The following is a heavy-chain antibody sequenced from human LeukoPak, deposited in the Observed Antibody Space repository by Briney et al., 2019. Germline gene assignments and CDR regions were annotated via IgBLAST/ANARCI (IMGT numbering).Heavy chain of an antibody. J-gene: IGHJ3*02. CDR3: ARNCSRTSCSGTFDI. CDR2: IYYSGST. D-gene: IGHD2-2*01. Sequence: PETLSLTCTVSNGSISSSRYYWAWIRQPPGKGLEWIGSIYYSGSTHYNPSQKSRVTISVDTSKNQFFLRLSSGTAADTAVYYCARNCSRTSCSGTFDIWGRGTMVTVSS. CDR1: NGSISSSRYY. V-gene: IGHV4-39*01.